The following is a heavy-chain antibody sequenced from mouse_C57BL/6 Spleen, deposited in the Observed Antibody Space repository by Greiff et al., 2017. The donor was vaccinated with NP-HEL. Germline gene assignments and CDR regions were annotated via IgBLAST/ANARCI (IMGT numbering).Heavy chain of an antibody. J-gene: IGHJ4*01. D-gene: IGHD6-5*01. CDR1: GYTFTDYE. CDR3: TRLCPYAMDY. V-gene: IGHV1-15*01. CDR2: IDPETGGT. Sequence: QVQLQQSGAELVRPGASVTLSCKASGYTFTDYEMHWVKQTPVHGLEWIGAIDPETGGTAYNQKFKGKAILTADKSSSTAYMELRSLTSEDSAVYYCTRLCPYAMDYWGQGTSVTVSS.